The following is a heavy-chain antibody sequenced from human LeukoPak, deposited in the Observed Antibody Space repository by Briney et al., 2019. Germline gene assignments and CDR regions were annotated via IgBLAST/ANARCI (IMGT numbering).Heavy chain of an antibody. V-gene: IGHV3-74*01. D-gene: IGHD5-18*01. CDR2: THNDGSNDGSST. CDR1: GFTFSSYW. Sequence: PGGSLRLSCAASGFTFSSYWMHWVRQAPGKGLVWVSRTHNDGSNDGSSTNYADSVKGRFTISRDNAKNTLYLQMNSLRAEDTAIYYCAKSRGYGFFMDYWGQGTLVTVSS. CDR3: AKSRGYGFFMDY. J-gene: IGHJ4*02.